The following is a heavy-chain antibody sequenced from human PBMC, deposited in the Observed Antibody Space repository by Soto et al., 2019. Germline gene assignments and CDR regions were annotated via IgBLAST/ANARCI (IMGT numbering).Heavy chain of an antibody. CDR2: ISAYNGNT. D-gene: IGHD3-22*01. CDR1: GYTFTSYG. CDR3: ARDLGNDSSGYSTEHYYYYGMDV. V-gene: IGHV1-18*04. Sequence: ASVKVSCKASGYTFTSYGISWVRQAPGQGLEWMGWISAYNGNTNYAQKLQGRVTITTDTSTSTAYMELSSLRSEDTAVYYCARDLGNDSSGYSTEHYYYYGMDVWGQGTTVTVSS. J-gene: IGHJ6*02.